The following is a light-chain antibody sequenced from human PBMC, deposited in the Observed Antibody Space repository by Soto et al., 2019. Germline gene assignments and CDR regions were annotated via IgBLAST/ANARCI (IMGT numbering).Light chain of an antibody. V-gene: IGKV3-15*01. CDR1: QSVSSN. CDR3: QQYNNWPRT. CDR2: GAS. J-gene: IGKJ1*01. Sequence: ETVMTQSPAPPSVSPGERAPLSCRASQSVSSNLAWYQQKPGQAPRLLIYGASTRATDIPARFSGSGSGTEFTLTISSLQSEDFAVYYCQQYNNWPRTFGQGTKVDIK.